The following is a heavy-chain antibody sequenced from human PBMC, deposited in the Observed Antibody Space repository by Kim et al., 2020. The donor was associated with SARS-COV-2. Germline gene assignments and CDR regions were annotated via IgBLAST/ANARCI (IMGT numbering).Heavy chain of an antibody. Sequence: ASVKVSCKASGYTFTSYAMHWVRQAPGQRLEWMGWINAGNGNTKYSQKFQGRVTITRDTSASTAYMELSSLRSEDTAVYYCARDGVDYGSGSYYLYYYYGMDVWGQGTTVTVSS. CDR3: ARDGVDYGSGSYYLYYYYGMDV. D-gene: IGHD3-10*01. V-gene: IGHV1-3*01. CDR1: GYTFTSYA. CDR2: INAGNGNT. J-gene: IGHJ6*02.